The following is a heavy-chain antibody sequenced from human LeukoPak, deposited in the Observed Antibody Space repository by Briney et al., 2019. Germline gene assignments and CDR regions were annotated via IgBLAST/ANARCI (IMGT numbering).Heavy chain of an antibody. CDR1: GYTFTGYY. J-gene: IGHJ6*03. CDR3: ARGPAVVPAAWRNYYYYMDV. D-gene: IGHD2-2*01. CDR2: INPNSGGT. V-gene: IGHV1-2*02. Sequence: GASVKVSCKASGYTFTGYYMHWVRQAPGQGLEWMGWINPNSGGTNYAQKFQGRVTMTRDTSISTAYMELSRLRSDDTAVYYRARGPAVVPAAWRNYYYYMDVWGKGTTVTVSS.